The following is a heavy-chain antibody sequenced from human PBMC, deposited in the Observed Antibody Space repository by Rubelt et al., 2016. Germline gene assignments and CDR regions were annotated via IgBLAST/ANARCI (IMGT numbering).Heavy chain of an antibody. V-gene: IGHV3-66*04. CDR1: GFPVSNNS. CDR2: IYSSGST. CDR3: ASQIRSGWSGDDY. D-gene: IGHD6-19*01. Sequence: VESGGGLVQPGGSLRLSCAASGFPVSNNSMSWVRQAPGKGLEWIQVIYSSGSTYYADSVKGRSTISRENSKNTSYVQMKSLRAEATAVYYWASQIRSGWSGDDYWGQGTLVTGSS. J-gene: IGHJ4*02.